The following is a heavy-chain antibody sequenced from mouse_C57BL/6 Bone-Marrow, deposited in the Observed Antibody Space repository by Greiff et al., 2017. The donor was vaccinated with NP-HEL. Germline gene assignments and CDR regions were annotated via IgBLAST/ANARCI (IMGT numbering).Heavy chain of an antibody. Sequence: QVQLKESGPELVKPGASVKISCKASGYTFTDYYINWVKQRPGQGLEWIGWIFPGSGSTYYNEKFKGKATLTVDKSSSTAYMLLSSLTSEDSAVYFCAKGGYYYGSSYYYYAMDYWGQGTSVTVSS. CDR3: AKGGYYYGSSYYYYAMDY. CDR2: IFPGSGST. V-gene: IGHV1-75*01. J-gene: IGHJ4*01. D-gene: IGHD1-1*01. CDR1: GYTFTDYY.